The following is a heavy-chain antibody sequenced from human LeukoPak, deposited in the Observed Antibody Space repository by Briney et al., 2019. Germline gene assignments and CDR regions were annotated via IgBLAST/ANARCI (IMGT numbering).Heavy chain of an antibody. CDR1: GGSISSYY. J-gene: IGHJ4*02. D-gene: IGHD3-22*01. CDR3: ARDRYYYDSSGYLVFDY. Sequence: PSETLSLTCTVSGGSISSYYWSWIRQPAGKGLEWIGRIYTSGSTNYNPSLKRRVTMSVDTSKNQFSLKLSSVTAADTAVYYCARDRYYYDSSGYLVFDYWGQGTLVTVSS. CDR2: IYTSGST. V-gene: IGHV4-4*07.